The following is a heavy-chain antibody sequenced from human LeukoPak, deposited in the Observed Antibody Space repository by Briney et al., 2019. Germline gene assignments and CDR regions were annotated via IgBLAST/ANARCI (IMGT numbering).Heavy chain of an antibody. J-gene: IGHJ4*02. D-gene: IGHD3-9*01. CDR2: INPNSGGT. Sequence: ASVKVSCKASGYTFTGYYMHWVRQAPGQGLEWMGWINPNSGGTNYAQKFQGRVTMTRDTSISTAYMELGRLRSDDTAVYYCARTWKYYDILTGYAIDYWGQGTLVTVSS. V-gene: IGHV1-2*02. CDR1: GYTFTGYY. CDR3: ARTWKYYDILTGYAIDY.